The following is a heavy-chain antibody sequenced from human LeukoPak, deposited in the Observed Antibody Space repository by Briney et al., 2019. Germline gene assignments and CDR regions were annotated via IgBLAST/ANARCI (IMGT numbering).Heavy chain of an antibody. D-gene: IGHD6-19*01. V-gene: IGHV4-34*01. CDR2: INHSGST. J-gene: IGHJ4*02. CDR1: GGSFSGYY. CDR3: ARGRLARSPYFDY. Sequence: SETLSLTCAVYGGSFSGYYWSWIRQPPGKGLEWIGEINHSGSTDYNPSLTSRVTISVDTSKNQFSLRLSSVTAADTAVYYCARGRLARSPYFDYWGQGTLVTVSS.